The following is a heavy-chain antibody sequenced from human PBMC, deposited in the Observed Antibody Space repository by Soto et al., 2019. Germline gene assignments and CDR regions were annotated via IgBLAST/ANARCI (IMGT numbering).Heavy chain of an antibody. D-gene: IGHD5-18*01. V-gene: IGHV3-21*01. CDR3: ARVGYSYGYGMSYYGMDV. CDR2: ISSSSSYI. J-gene: IGHJ6*02. Sequence: PGGSLRLSCAASGFTFSSYSMNWVPQAPGKGLEWVSSISSSSSYIYYADSVKGRFTISRDNAKNSLYLQMNSLRAEDTAVYYCARVGYSYGYGMSYYGMDVWGQGTTVTVSS. CDR1: GFTFSSYS.